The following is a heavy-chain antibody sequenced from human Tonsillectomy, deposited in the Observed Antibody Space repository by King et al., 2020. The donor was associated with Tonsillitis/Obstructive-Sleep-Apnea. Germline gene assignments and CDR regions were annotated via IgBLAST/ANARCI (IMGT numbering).Heavy chain of an antibody. D-gene: IGHD2/OR15-2a*01. CDR3: ARAHPFDAFDI. CDR2: IYYRGST. J-gene: IGHJ3*02. V-gene: IGHV4-61*01. Sequence: QLQESGPGLVQPSETLSLTCTVSGGSVSSGSYYWSWIRQPPGKGLEWIGYIYYRGSTNFNPSLKSRVTISVDTSKNQFSLKLSSVTAADTAVYYCARAHPFDAFDIWGQGTVVTVSS. CDR1: GGSVSSGSYY.